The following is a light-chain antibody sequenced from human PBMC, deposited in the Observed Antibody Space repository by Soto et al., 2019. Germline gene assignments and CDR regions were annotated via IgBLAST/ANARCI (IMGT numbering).Light chain of an antibody. Sequence: IVMTQSPLSLAVTPGQPASISCKSSQSLLHSDGKTYVNWYLQRPGQPPQFLIYELSNRFSGVPDRFGGRGSLTDFTLNIRRVEAEDVGLYDCMHTIQLLSNFGQGTKLEIQ. CDR3: MHTIQLLSN. CDR1: QSLLHSDGKTY. V-gene: IGKV2D-29*01. J-gene: IGKJ2*01. CDR2: ELS.